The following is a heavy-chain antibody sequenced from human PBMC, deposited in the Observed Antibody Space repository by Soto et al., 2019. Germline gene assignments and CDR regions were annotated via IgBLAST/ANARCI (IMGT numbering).Heavy chain of an antibody. CDR3: ARDQLEGNWFDP. CDR1: GGSIRRGGYS. J-gene: IGHJ5*02. CDR2: IYHSGGT. V-gene: IGHV4-30-2*01. Sequence: SETLSLTCAVSGGSIRRGGYSWNWIRQPPGKGLEWIGYIYHSGGTLYNPSLKNRVSISVDKSKNQFSLKLTSVTAADTAVYYCARDQLEGNWFDPWGQG. D-gene: IGHD1-1*01.